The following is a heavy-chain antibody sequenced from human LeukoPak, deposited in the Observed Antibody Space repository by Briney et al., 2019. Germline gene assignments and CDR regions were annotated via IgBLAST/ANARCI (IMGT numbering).Heavy chain of an antibody. CDR2: IKQDGSEK. D-gene: IGHD3-10*01. J-gene: IGHJ6*02. CDR1: GFTFSSYW. V-gene: IGHV3-7*01. CDR3: ARDALSVLYYYYGMDV. Sequence: QSGGSLRLSCAASGFTFSSYWMSWVRRAPGKGLEWVANIKQDGSEKYYVDSVKGRFTISRDNAKNSLYLQMNSLRAEDTAVYYCARDALSVLYYYYGMDVWGQGTTVTVSS.